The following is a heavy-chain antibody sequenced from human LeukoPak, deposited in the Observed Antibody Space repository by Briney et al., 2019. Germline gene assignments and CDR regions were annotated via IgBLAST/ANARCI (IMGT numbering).Heavy chain of an antibody. V-gene: IGHV3-23*01. CDR1: GFTFSSYA. D-gene: IGHD2-2*01. Sequence: PGGSLRLSCAASGFTFSSYAMSWVRQAPGKGLEWVSAISGSGASTYYADSVKGRFTISRDNSKNTLYLQMNSLRAEDTAVYYCAKGMDCSSTSCYEEAYYYYYYGMDVWGQGTTVTVSS. J-gene: IGHJ6*02. CDR3: AKGMDCSSTSCYEEAYYYYYYGMDV. CDR2: ISGSGAST.